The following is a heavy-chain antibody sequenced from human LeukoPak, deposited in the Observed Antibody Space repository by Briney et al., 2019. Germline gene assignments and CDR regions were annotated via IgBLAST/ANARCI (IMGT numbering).Heavy chain of an antibody. D-gene: IGHD3-10*01. V-gene: IGHV3-48*04. CDR2: ISSSSSTI. J-gene: IGHJ3*02. CDR3: ARDYPYYGSGRDDAFDI. Sequence: GGSLRLSCAASGFTFSSYSMNWVRQAPGKGLEWVSYISSSSSTIYYADSVKGRFTISRDNAKNSLYLQMNSLRAEDTAVYYCARDYPYYGSGRDDAFDIWGQGTMVTVSS. CDR1: GFTFSSYS.